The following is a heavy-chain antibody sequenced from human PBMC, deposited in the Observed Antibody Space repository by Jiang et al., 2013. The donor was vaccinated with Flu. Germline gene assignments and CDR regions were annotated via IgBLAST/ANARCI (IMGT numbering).Heavy chain of an antibody. CDR3: AREAPGSSWAAFDI. CDR1: GGSISSHF. V-gene: IGHV4-59*11. D-gene: IGHD2-15*01. CDR2: VYHTGST. J-gene: IGHJ3*02. Sequence: GLVKPSETLSLTCTVSGGSISSHFWSWFRQAPGQGLDWIGYVYHTGSTNYNPSLKSRVSMSVDTSKNQFSLELTSVTAADTALYFCAREAPGSSWAAFDIWGRGTMVTVSS.